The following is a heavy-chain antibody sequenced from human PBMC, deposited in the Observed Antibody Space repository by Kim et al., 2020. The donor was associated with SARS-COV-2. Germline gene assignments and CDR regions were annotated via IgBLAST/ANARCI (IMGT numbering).Heavy chain of an antibody. CDR3: ASSGCSGGSCYSTYFQH. Sequence: GGSLRLSCAASGFTFSDYYMSWIRQAPGKGLEWVSYISSSGSTIYYADSVKGRFTISRDNAKNSMYLQMNSLRAEDTAVYYCASSGCSGGSCYSTYFQHWGQGTLVTVSS. J-gene: IGHJ1*01. V-gene: IGHV3-11*01. CDR1: GFTFSDYY. D-gene: IGHD2-15*01. CDR2: ISSSGSTI.